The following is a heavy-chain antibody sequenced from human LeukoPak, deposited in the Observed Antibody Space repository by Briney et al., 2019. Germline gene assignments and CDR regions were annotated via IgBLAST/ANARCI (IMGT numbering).Heavy chain of an antibody. CDR3: ARDSGSFHYDMDV. Sequence: GASVKVSCKTSGYNFNSHHVHWVRQAPGQGLEWMGVKCSHDDSTSNAQKFQGRVTMTRDTSTSTVYMELSSLRSEDTAVYYCARDSGSFHYDMDVWGQGTTVIVSS. J-gene: IGHJ6*02. CDR2: KCSHDDST. D-gene: IGHD3-10*01. CDR1: GYNFNSHH. V-gene: IGHV1-46*02.